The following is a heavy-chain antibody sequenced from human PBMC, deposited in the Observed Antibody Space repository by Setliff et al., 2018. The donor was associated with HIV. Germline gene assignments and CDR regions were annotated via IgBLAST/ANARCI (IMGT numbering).Heavy chain of an antibody. D-gene: IGHD3-16*01. CDR2: ISTYNGNT. CDR1: GYTFTTYG. Sequence: GASVKVSCKASGYTFTTYGITWVRQAPGQGLEWMGWISTYNGNTNYAQKFQGRVTMTRDTSVSTSYMELERLSADDTAICYCVKADVLLCDVWGQGTLVTVSS. CDR3: VKADVLLCDV. V-gene: IGHV1-18*01. J-gene: IGHJ4*02.